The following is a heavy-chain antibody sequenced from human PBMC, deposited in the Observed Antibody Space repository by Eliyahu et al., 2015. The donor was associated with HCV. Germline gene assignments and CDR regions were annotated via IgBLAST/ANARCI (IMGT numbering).Heavy chain of an antibody. CDR2: INPRGGST. J-gene: IGHJ4*02. CDR1: GYTFTAYY. D-gene: IGHD3-22*01. Sequence: QVQLVQSGAEVKKPGASVKVSCKASGYTFTAYYMHWVRQAPGQGLEWMGIINPRGGSTGYAQKFQGRVTMTRDTSTSTVYMELSSLRSEDTALYYCATGDYDNHGLDYWGQGTLVTVSS. V-gene: IGHV1-46*03. CDR3: ATGDYDNHGLDY.